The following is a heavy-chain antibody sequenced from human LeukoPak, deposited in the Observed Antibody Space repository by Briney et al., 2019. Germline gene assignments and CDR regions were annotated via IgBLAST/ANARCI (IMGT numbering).Heavy chain of an antibody. V-gene: IGHV1-24*01. D-gene: IGHD6-13*01. CDR2: FDPEDGET. Sequence: ASVNLARNVSGYRLTELSKHWVRQPPAPGPEWVGGFDPEDGETMYAQKFQGRVTMTEDTSTDTAYMELRSLRSEDTAVYYCATGARQQLVGRTYYFDYWGQGTLVTVSS. CDR1: GYRLTELS. J-gene: IGHJ4*02. CDR3: ATGARQQLVGRTYYFDY.